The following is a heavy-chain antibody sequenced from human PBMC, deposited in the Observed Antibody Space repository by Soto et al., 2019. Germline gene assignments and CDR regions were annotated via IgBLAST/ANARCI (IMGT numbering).Heavy chain of an antibody. CDR1: GGSISSYY. V-gene: IGHV4-59*12. CDR3: AREIAVAAAFDY. CDR2: IYYSGST. Sequence: PSETLSLTCTVSGGSISSYYWSWIRQPPGKGLEWIGYIYYSGSTYYNPSLKSRVTISVDTSKNQFSLKLSSVTAADTAVYYCAREIAVAAAFDYWGQGTLVTVSS. J-gene: IGHJ4*02. D-gene: IGHD6-19*01.